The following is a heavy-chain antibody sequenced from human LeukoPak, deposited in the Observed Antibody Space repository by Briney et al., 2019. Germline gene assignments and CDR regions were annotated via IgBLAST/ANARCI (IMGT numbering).Heavy chain of an antibody. D-gene: IGHD1-26*01. CDR1: GFTFSSYW. Sequence: GSLRLSCAASGFTFSSYWMSWVRQPPGKGLEWIGSIYYSGSTYYNPSLKSRVTISVDTSKNQFSLKLSSVTAADTAVYYCVSGSYYVPFDYWGQGTLVTVSS. CDR3: VSGSYYVPFDY. CDR2: IYYSGST. V-gene: IGHV4-39*07. J-gene: IGHJ4*02.